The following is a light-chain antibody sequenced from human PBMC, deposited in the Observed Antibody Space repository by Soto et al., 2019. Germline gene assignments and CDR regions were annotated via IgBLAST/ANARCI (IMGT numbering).Light chain of an antibody. CDR1: QSVSSSY. J-gene: IGKJ1*01. V-gene: IGKV3-15*01. CDR2: GAS. Sequence: EIVLTQSPGTLSLSPGERATISCRASQSVSSSYLAWYQQKPGQAPRLLIYGASSRPTGIPARFSGSGSGTQFTLTFDSLQSEDFAVYYCQQYHNWPPGTVGQGTKVEIK. CDR3: QQYHNWPPGT.